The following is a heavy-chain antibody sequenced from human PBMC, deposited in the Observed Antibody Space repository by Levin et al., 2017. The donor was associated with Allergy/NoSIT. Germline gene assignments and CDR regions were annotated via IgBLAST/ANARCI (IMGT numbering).Heavy chain of an antibody. D-gene: IGHD1-26*01. CDR2: ISDSGRTI. J-gene: IGHJ3*02. Sequence: LSLTCAASGFHFADYYMGWLRQAPGKGLEWVSYISDSGRTIYYADSLKGRFTFSRDNAKNSLYVQVKSLRAEDTAVYYCARRAKTSFAFDIWGHGTRVTVSS. CDR3: ARRAKTSFAFDI. V-gene: IGHV3-11*01. CDR1: GFHFADYY.